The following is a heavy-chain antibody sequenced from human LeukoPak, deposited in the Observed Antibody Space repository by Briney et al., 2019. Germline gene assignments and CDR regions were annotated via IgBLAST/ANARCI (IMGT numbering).Heavy chain of an antibody. CDR3: ARQSPHYDFWSGSQGYFDY. Sequence: SETLSLTCAVYGGSFSGYYWCWIRQPPGKGLEWIGEINHSGSTNYNPSLKSRVTISVDTSKNQFSLKLSSVTAADTAVYYCARQSPHYDFWSGSQGYFDYWGQGTLVTVSS. CDR2: INHSGST. J-gene: IGHJ4*02. D-gene: IGHD3-3*01. CDR1: GGSFSGYY. V-gene: IGHV4-34*01.